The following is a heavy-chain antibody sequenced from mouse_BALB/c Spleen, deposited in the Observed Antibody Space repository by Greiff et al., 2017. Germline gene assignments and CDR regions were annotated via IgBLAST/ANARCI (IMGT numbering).Heavy chain of an antibody. V-gene: IGHV2-4-1*01. Sequence: VHVKQSGPGLVQPSQSLSITCTVSGFSLTSYGVHWVRQSPGKGLEWLGVIWSGGSTDYNAAFISRLSISKDNSKSQVFFKMNSLQADDTAIYYCARNEGLGRRRYAMDYWGQGTSVTVSS. CDR1: GFSLTSYG. CDR3: ARNEGLGRRRYAMDY. CDR2: IWSGGST. J-gene: IGHJ4*01. D-gene: IGHD4-1*01.